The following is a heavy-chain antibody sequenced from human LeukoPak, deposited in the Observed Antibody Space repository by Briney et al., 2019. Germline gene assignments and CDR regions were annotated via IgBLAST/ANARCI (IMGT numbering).Heavy chain of an antibody. D-gene: IGHD3-10*01. CDR2: IYYSGNT. J-gene: IGHJ3*02. V-gene: IGHV4-59*01. Sequence: SETLSLTCTVSGGSISSYYWSWIRQPPGKGLEWIGYIYYSGNTNYNPSLKSRVTLSADTSKNQFSLKLTSVTAADTAVYYCARSDYHGSGSHTVFDAFDIWGQGTRVTVSS. CDR1: GGSISSYY. CDR3: ARSDYHGSGSHTVFDAFDI.